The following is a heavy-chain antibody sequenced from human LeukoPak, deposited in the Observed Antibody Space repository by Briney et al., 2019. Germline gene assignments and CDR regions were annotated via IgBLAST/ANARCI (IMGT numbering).Heavy chain of an antibody. J-gene: IGHJ6*03. D-gene: IGHD3-9*01. V-gene: IGHV3-21*01. CDR1: GFTFSSYS. CDR3: AREQLRYFDWLLSRYYYYMDV. Sequence: GGSLRLSCAASGFTFSSYSMNWVRQAPGKGLEWVSSISSSSYIYYADSVKGRFTISRDNAKNSLYLQMNSLRAEDTAVYYCAREQLRYFDWLLSRYYYYMDVWGKGTTVTISS. CDR2: ISSSSYI.